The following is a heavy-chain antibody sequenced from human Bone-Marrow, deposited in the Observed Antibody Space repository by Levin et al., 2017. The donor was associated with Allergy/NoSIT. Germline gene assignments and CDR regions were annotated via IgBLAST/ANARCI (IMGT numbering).Heavy chain of an antibody. J-gene: IGHJ3*02. CDR3: ARGIIGDVRVAHKEAFDI. Sequence: GESLKISCTVSGFTFSLYSMNWVRQAPGKGLEWVSSISSSGTDMYNADSVKGRFTISRDIAKNSLNLQMSSLRAEDTAVYYCARGIIGDVRVAHKEAFDIWGQGTMVTVSS. CDR2: ISSSGTDM. D-gene: IGHD2/OR15-2a*01. V-gene: IGHV3-21*01. CDR1: GFTFSLYS.